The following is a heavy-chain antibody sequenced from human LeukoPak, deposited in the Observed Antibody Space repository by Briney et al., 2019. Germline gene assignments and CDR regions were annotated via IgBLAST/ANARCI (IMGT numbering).Heavy chain of an antibody. V-gene: IGHV4-39*01. CDR1: GGSSSSSSYY. J-gene: IGHJ5*02. Sequence: SETLSLTCTVSGGSSSSSSYYWSWIRQPPGKGLEWIGSIYYSGSTYYNPSLKSRVTISVDTSKNQFSLKLSSVTAAATAVYYRARPQYSSSSVWFDPWGQGTLVTVSS. CDR3: ARPQYSSSSVWFDP. CDR2: IYYSGST. D-gene: IGHD6-6*01.